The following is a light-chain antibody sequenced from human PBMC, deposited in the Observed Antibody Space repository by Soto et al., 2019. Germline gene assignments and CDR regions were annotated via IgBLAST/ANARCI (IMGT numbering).Light chain of an antibody. CDR1: SSNIGAAYD. CDR2: GNN. Sequence: QSVLTQPPSVSGAPGQKVTISCTRSSSNIGAAYDVHWYQHLPGTAPKLLIYGNNNRPSGVPDRFSGSKSGTSASLAITGLQAEDEADYHCQSYDSSLSGWVFGGGTQLTVL. V-gene: IGLV1-40*01. J-gene: IGLJ3*02. CDR3: QSYDSSLSGWV.